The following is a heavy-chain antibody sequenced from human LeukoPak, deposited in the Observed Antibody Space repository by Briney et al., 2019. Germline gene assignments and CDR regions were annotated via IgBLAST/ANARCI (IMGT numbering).Heavy chain of an antibody. V-gene: IGHV4-30-4*01. CDR2: IYYTGLT. CDR3: ARGGGGSSTVPIYSFDS. Sequence: AQTLSLTCSVSGGAIFRGDYYWGWIRQPPGKGLEWLGYIYYTGLTYYSPSLKSRAAISVDTSKSQFSLKLTSVTAADTAVYYCARGGGGSSTVPIYSFDSWGQGTLVTVSS. CDR1: GGAIFRGDYY. J-gene: IGHJ4*02. D-gene: IGHD4-17*01.